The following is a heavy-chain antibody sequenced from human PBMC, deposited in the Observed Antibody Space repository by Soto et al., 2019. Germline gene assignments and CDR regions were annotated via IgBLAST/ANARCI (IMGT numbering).Heavy chain of an antibody. Sequence: VSCKASGGTFSNYGVNWVRQAPGQGLEWMGGIIPIFGTANYAQKFQGRVTITADDSTRTAYMELSSLRSEDTAVYYCARDGESPYYYCGLDVWGQGTTVTVSS. J-gene: IGHJ6*02. D-gene: IGHD3-10*01. V-gene: IGHV1-69*01. CDR3: ARDGESPYYYCGLDV. CDR2: IIPIFGTA. CDR1: GGTFSNYG.